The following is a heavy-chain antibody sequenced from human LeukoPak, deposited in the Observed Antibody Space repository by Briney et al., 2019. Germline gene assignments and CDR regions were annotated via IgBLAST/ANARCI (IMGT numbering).Heavy chain of an antibody. D-gene: IGHD3-16*01. CDR1: GYTFTGYY. Sequence: GASLKVSCKASGYTFTGYYIHWVRQAPGQGLEWMGWINPNSGGTNFAQKFQGRVTMTRDTSISAAYMELSWLRSDDTAVYYCARRGGLLDDYGPFFDYWGQGTLVTVSS. CDR2: INPNSGGT. CDR3: ARRGGLLDDYGPFFDY. J-gene: IGHJ4*02. V-gene: IGHV1-2*02.